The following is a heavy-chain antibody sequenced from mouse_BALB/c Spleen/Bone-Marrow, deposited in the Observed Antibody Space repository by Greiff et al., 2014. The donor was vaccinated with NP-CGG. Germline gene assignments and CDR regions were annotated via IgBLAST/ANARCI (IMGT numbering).Heavy chain of an antibody. Sequence: VHLVESGPGLVQPSQSLSITCTVSGFSLTSYDVHWVRQSPGKGLEWLGVIWGGGSTDYNAAFISRLSISKDNSKSQVFFKMNSLQADDTAIYYCARNEDYNGYYYAMDYWGQGTSVTVSS. D-gene: IGHD1-1*01. CDR3: ARNEDYNGYYYAMDY. CDR2: IWGGGST. CDR1: GFSLTSYD. V-gene: IGHV2-4-1*01. J-gene: IGHJ4*01.